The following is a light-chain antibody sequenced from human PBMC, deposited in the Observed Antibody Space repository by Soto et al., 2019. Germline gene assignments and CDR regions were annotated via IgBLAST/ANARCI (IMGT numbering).Light chain of an antibody. CDR2: KAS. CDR3: QQYNSYSWT. Sequence: DIQMTQSPSTLSASVGDRVTITCRASQSISSWLAWYQQKPGKAPKVLIYKASSLESGVPSRFSVSGSGTEFTLTISSLQPDDFETYFCQQYNSYSWTFGQGTKVEIK. J-gene: IGKJ1*01. V-gene: IGKV1-5*03. CDR1: QSISSW.